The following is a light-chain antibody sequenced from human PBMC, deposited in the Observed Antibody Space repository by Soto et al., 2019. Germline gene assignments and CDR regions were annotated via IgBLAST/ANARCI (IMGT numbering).Light chain of an antibody. V-gene: IGLV2-14*01. J-gene: IGLJ1*01. CDR1: SRDVGGYNY. Sequence: QSALTQPASVSGSPGQSITISCTGTSRDVGGYNYVSWYQQHPGKAPKLMIYDVSNRPSWVSNRFSCSKSGNTASLTISGLQAEDEADYYCSSYTSSSTLPLYVFGTGTKLTVL. CDR2: DVS. CDR3: SSYTSSSTLPLYV.